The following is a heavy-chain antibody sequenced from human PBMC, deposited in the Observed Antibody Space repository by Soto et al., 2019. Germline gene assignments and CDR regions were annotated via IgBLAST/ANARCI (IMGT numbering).Heavy chain of an antibody. CDR3: AKDRGSGWSFTFALDY. D-gene: IGHD6-19*01. CDR2: ISWNSGSI. CDR1: GFTFDDYA. V-gene: IGHV3-9*01. Sequence: EVQLVESGGGLVQPGRSLRLSCAASGFTFDDYAMHWVRQAPGKGLEWVSGISWNSGSIGYADSVKGRFTISRDNAKNSLYLQMNSLRAEDTALYYCAKDRGSGWSFTFALDYWGQGTLVTVSS. J-gene: IGHJ4*02.